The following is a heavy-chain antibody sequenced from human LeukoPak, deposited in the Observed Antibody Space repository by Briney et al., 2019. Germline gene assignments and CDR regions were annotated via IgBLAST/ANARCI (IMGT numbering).Heavy chain of an antibody. CDR1: GFTLSDYY. CDR2: ISSSGSTI. Sequence: GGSLRLSCAASGFTLSDYYMSWIRQAPGKGLEWVSYISSSGSTIYYADSVKGRFTISRDNAKNSLYLQMNSLRAEDTAVYYCATCPYSSGWYAFDYWGQGTLVTVSS. V-gene: IGHV3-11*01. D-gene: IGHD6-19*01. CDR3: ATCPYSSGWYAFDY. J-gene: IGHJ4*02.